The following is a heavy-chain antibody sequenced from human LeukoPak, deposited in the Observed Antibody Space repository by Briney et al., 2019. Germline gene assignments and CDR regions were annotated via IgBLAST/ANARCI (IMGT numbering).Heavy chain of an antibody. CDR1: GYTLTELS. CDR2: IWYDGSNK. CDR3: ARDPTVYSSGWSFDY. Sequence: SCKVSGYTLTELSMHWVRQAPGKGLEWVAVIWYDGSNKYYADSVKGRFTISRDNSKNTLYLQMNSLRAEDTAVYYCARDPTVYSSGWSFDYWGQGTLVTVSS. J-gene: IGHJ4*02. V-gene: IGHV3-33*01. D-gene: IGHD6-19*01.